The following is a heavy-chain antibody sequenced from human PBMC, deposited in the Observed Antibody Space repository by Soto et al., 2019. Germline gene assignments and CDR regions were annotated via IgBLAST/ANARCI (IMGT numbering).Heavy chain of an antibody. J-gene: IGHJ4*02. CDR1: GFTFDDYA. Sequence: GGSLRLSCAASGFTFDDYAMHWVRQAPGKGLEWVSGISWNSGSIGYADSVKGRFTISRDNAKNSLYLQMNSLRAEDTALYYCAKSGGPIAAPDFDYWGQGTLVTVSS. V-gene: IGHV3-9*01. CDR3: AKSGGPIAAPDFDY. D-gene: IGHD6-6*01. CDR2: ISWNSGSI.